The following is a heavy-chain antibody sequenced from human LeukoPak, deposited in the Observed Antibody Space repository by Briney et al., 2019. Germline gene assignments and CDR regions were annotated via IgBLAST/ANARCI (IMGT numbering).Heavy chain of an antibody. CDR1: GYTFTSYD. CDR2: MNPNSGNT. CDR3: ARPIAGRFWFDP. D-gene: IGHD6-13*01. V-gene: IGHV1-8*01. J-gene: IGHJ5*02. Sequence: GASVKVSCKASGYTFTSYDINWVRQATGQGLEWMGWMNPNSGNTGYAQKFQGRVTMTRNTSISTAYMELSSLRSEDTAVYYCARPIAGRFWFDPWGQGTLVTVSS.